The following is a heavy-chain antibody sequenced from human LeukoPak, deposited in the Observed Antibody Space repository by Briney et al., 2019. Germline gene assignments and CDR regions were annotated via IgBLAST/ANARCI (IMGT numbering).Heavy chain of an antibody. Sequence: GGSLRLSCAASGFTFSSYAMHWVRQAPGKGLEWVAVISYDGSNKYYADSVKGRFTISRDNSKNTLYLQMNSLRAEDTAVYYCARDYHSSSWTYYFDYWGQGTLVTVSS. CDR2: ISYDGSNK. D-gene: IGHD6-13*01. CDR1: GFTFSSYA. CDR3: ARDYHSSSWTYYFDY. J-gene: IGHJ4*02. V-gene: IGHV3-30-3*01.